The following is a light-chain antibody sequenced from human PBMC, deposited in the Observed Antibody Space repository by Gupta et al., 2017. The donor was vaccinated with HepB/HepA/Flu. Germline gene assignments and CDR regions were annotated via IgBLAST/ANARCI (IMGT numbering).Light chain of an antibody. CDR3: QHYGTGA. CDR1: QSVANSY. Sequence: DIVLTQSPGTLSLSPGERATLSCRASQSVANSYVAWYQQRPGQAPRLLIYGGSTRATDIPDRFSGSGSGTDFTLASNRLEPEDFAVYCCQHYGTGAFGQGTKVDI. CDR2: GGS. J-gene: IGKJ1*01. V-gene: IGKV3-20*01.